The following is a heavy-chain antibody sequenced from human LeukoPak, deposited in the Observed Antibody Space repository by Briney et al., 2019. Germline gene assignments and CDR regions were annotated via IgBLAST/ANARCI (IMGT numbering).Heavy chain of an antibody. CDR1: GVSISSSSYY. CDR3: ARAAYSGSYLTAFDI. J-gene: IGHJ3*02. V-gene: IGHV4-61*05. Sequence: SETLSLTCSVSGVSISSSSYYWSWIRQPPGKGLEWIGYIYYSGSTNYNPSLKSRVTISIDTSKIQFSLKLSSVSAADTALYYCARAAYSGSYLTAFDIWGQGTMVTVSS. CDR2: IYYSGST. D-gene: IGHD1-26*01.